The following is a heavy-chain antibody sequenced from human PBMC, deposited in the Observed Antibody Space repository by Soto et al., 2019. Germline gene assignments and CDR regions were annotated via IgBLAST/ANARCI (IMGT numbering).Heavy chain of an antibody. CDR3: ARDRGVWFGELLFDY. Sequence: ASVTVSCKASGYTFTSYGISWVRQAPGQGLEWMGWISAYNGNTNYAQKLQGRVTMTTDTSTSTAYMELRSLRSDDTAVYYCARDRGVWFGELLFDYWGQGTLVTVSS. D-gene: IGHD3-10*01. CDR1: GYTFTSYG. CDR2: ISAYNGNT. J-gene: IGHJ4*02. V-gene: IGHV1-18*01.